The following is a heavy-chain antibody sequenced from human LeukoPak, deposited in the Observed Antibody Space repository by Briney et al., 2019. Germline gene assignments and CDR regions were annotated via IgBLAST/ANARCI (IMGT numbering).Heavy chain of an antibody. J-gene: IGHJ4*02. CDR1: GFTVSSNY. CDR2: IYSGGST. D-gene: IGHD3-9*01. Sequence: GGSLRLSCAASGFTVSSNYMSWVHQAPGKGLEWVSVIYSGGSTYYADSVKGRFTISRDNSKNTLYLQMNSLRAEDTAVYYCARDRRDILTGYYLEYWGQGTLVTVSS. V-gene: IGHV3-66*01. CDR3: ARDRRDILTGYYLEY.